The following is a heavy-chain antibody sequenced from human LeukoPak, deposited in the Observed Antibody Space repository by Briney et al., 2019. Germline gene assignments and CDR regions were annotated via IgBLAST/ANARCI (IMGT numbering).Heavy chain of an antibody. J-gene: IGHJ6*02. D-gene: IGHD6-19*01. V-gene: IGHV4-59*01. CDR3: ARDRAVAGRYYYGMDV. Sequence: SETLSLTCTVSGGSISSYYWSWIRQPPRKGLEWIGNIYYSGSTNYNPSLKSRVTISVDTSKNQFSLKLSSVTAPDTAVYYCARDRAVAGRYYYGMDVWGQGTTVTVSS. CDR1: GGSISSYY. CDR2: IYYSGST.